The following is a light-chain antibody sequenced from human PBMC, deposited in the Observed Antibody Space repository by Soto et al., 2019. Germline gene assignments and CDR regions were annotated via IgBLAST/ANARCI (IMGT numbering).Light chain of an antibody. Sequence: DFVMTQAPDSLAVSLGERATINCKSSQSVLYNSNNKNHLGWFQQKPGHPPKLLIYGASFRPSGVPDRFSGSGSGTEFSLTISSLQSEDIAVYYCQQYNNWPSGTFGQGTKVEIK. CDR1: QSVLYNSNNKNH. CDR2: GAS. CDR3: QQYNNWPSGT. V-gene: IGKV4-1*01. J-gene: IGKJ1*01.